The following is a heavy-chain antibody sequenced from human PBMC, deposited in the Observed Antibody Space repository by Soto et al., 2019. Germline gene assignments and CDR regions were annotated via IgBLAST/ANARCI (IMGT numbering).Heavy chain of an antibody. CDR1: GFTSSDHY. CDR3: ARHIPYHGKDV. J-gene: IGHJ6*02. CDR2: IRNTVNSYTT. V-gene: IGHV3-72*01. D-gene: IGHD2-21*01. Sequence: EVQLVESGGGLVQPGGSLRLSCAASGFTSSDHYMDWVRQATGKGLEWVGRIRNTVNSYTTEYAASVKGRFTVSREDSKNSVYLQMNSLKNEDTAVYYCARHIPYHGKDVWGQGTTVTVSS.